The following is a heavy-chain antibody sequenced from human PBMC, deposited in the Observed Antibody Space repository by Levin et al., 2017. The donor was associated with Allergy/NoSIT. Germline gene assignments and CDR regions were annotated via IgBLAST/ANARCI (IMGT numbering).Heavy chain of an antibody. CDR2: IIPIFGTA. Sequence: ASVKVSCKASGGTFSSYAISWVRQAPGQGLEWMGGIIPIFGTANYAQKFQGRVTITADESTSTAYMELSSLRSEDTAVYYCARDSVEYGSGIYFDLWGRGTLVTVSS. J-gene: IGHJ2*01. CDR1: GGTFSSYA. CDR3: ARDSVEYGSGIYFDL. D-gene: IGHD3-10*01. V-gene: IGHV1-69*13.